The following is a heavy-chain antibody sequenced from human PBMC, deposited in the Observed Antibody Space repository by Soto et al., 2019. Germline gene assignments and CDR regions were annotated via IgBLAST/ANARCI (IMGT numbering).Heavy chain of an antibody. J-gene: IGHJ4*02. CDR1: GDSVSSNSAA. D-gene: IGHD6-19*01. V-gene: IGHV6-1*01. Sequence: SQTLSLTCAISGDSVSSNSAAWNWIRQSPSRGLEWLGRTYYRSKWYNDYAVSVKSRITINPDTSKNQFSLQLNSVTPEDTAVYYCARDPGSGWYLVGARKANYFDYWGQGTLVTVSS. CDR2: TYYRSKWYN. CDR3: ARDPGSGWYLVGARKANYFDY.